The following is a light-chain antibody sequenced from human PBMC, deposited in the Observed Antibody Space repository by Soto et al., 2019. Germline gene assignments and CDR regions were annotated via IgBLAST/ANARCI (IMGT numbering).Light chain of an antibody. J-gene: IGKJ1*01. CDR3: LHHGSSLWT. CDR1: QSVSSN. V-gene: IGKV3-15*01. CDR2: GAS. Sequence: EIVMTQSPATLSVSPGERATLSCRASQSVSSNLAWYQQKPGQAPRLLIYGASTRATGIPARFSGSGSGTEFTLTISRLEPEDFAMYYCLHHGSSLWTFGQGTKVDIK.